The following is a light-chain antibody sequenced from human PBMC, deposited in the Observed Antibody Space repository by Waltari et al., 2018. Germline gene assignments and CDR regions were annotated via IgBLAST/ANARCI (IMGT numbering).Light chain of an antibody. CDR1: QSISSD. J-gene: IGKJ1*01. V-gene: IGKV1-39*01. CDR2: AAS. CDR3: QKSGSWT. Sequence: DIQMTQSPSSLSVSVGDRVTITCRASQSISSDLNWYQQKPGKGPKVLIYAASSLQSGVPSRFSGSGSGTVFTLTISSLQPEDSATYYCQKSGSWTFGQGTKVEIK.